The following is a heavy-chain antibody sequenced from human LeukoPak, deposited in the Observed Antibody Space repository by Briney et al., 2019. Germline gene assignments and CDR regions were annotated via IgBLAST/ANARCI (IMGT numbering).Heavy chain of an antibody. CDR3: AREIGGSGSYYTFTEHNDY. Sequence: GGSLRLSCAASGFTFSSYSMNWVRQAPGKGLEWVSYISSSSSYIYYADSVKGRFTISRDNAKNSLYLQMNSLRAEDTAVYYCAREIGGSGSYYTFTEHNDYWGQGTLVTVSS. D-gene: IGHD3-10*01. V-gene: IGHV3-21*05. CDR1: GFTFSSYS. CDR2: ISSSSSYI. J-gene: IGHJ4*02.